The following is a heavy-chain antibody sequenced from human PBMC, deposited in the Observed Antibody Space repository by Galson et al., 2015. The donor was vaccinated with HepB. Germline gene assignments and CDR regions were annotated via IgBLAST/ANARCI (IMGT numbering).Heavy chain of an antibody. CDR2: ITPIFNIA. V-gene: IGHV1-69*04. J-gene: IGHJ4*02. CDR1: GDTFSNYG. Sequence: SVKVSCKASGDTFSNYGINWVRQAPGQGLEWMGRITPIFNIANYAQKFQDRVTITADTSANTAYMELGSLRSEDTAVYYCARGPITVGRGLPFDYWGQGSLVTVSS. CDR3: ARGPITVGRGLPFDY. D-gene: IGHD3-10*01.